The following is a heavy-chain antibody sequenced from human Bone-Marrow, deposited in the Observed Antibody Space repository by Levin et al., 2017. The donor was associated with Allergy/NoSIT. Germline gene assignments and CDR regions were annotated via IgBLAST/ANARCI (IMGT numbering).Heavy chain of an antibody. Sequence: GESLKISCAASGFTFNYYAMHWVRPAPGKGLEWVAVISSDGGDEFYADSVKGRFTVSRDNSKNTVFLHMNSLRAEDTAVYHCAKETTAGNIYFYGMDVWGLGTTVTVSS. CDR1: GFTFNYYA. CDR2: ISSDGGDE. J-gene: IGHJ6*02. V-gene: IGHV3-30*18. CDR3: AKETTAGNIYFYGMDV. D-gene: IGHD6-13*01.